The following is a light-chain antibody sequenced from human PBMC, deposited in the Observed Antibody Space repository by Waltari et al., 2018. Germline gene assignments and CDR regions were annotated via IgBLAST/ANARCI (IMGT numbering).Light chain of an antibody. CDR1: TLPKHY. Sequence: SYELTQPPSVSVSPGQTARLTCFGVTLPKHYAYCYQQKPGQAPVLVIYKDSERPSGIPERFSGSSSGTTVTLTISGVQAEDEADYYCQSADNSGTYVLFGGGTKVTVL. J-gene: IGLJ3*02. CDR2: KDS. V-gene: IGLV3-25*03. CDR3: QSADNSGTYVL.